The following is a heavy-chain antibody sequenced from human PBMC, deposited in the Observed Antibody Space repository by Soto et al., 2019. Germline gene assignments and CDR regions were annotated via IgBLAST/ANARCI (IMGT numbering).Heavy chain of an antibody. CDR3: ARAGPLQYGGSYFDY. CDR1: GYTFATYV. D-gene: IGHD1-26*01. Sequence: QVQLVQSGAEVKKPGASVKVSCRASGYTFATYVMHWVRQAPGQRLEWMGWIDAGNGKTKYSQKVQGRVTIXXDXSEXTAYMELSSLRSEDTAVYYCARAGPLQYGGSYFDYWGQGTLVTVSS. V-gene: IGHV1-3*01. J-gene: IGHJ4*02. CDR2: IDAGNGKT.